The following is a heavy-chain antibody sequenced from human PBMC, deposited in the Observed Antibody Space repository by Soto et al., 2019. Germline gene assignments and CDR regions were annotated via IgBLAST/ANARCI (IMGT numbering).Heavy chain of an antibody. CDR1: GGSFSGYY. CDR2: INHSGST. Sequence: QVQLQQWGAGLLKPSETLSLTCAVYGGSFSGYYWSWIRQPPGKGLEWIGEINHSGSTNYNPSLKSRVTISVDTSKNQFSLQLSSVTAADTAVYYCARRRIRFLEWLLYFDYWGQGTLVTVSS. CDR3: ARRRIRFLEWLLYFDY. J-gene: IGHJ4*02. V-gene: IGHV4-34*01. D-gene: IGHD3-3*01.